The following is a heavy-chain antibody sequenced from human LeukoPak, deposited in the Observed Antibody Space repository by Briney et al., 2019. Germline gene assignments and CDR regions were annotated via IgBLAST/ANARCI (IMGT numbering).Heavy chain of an antibody. CDR1: GGSISSYY. J-gene: IGHJ6*02. CDR3: ATLGFCSSGSCYDYYGMGV. CDR2: IYYSGST. V-gene: IGHV4-59*01. Sequence: SETLSLTCTVSGGSISSYYWSWIRQPPGKGLEWIGYIYYSGSTNYNPSLKSRVTISVDTSKNHFSLKVTSVTAADTAVYYCATLGFCSSGSCYDYYGMGVWGQGTTVTVSS. D-gene: IGHD2-15*01.